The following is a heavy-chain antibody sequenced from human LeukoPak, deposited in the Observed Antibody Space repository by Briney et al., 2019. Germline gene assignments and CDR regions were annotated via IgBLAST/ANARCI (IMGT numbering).Heavy chain of an antibody. CDR2: ISGYNGNT. CDR3: ARDYGYGVTVMISDDY. Sequence: ASVKVSCKASGYTFSRYGITWVRQAPGQGLEWVGWISGYNGNTNYAQKLQGRVTMTTDTSTSTAYMELRSLRSDDTAMYYCARDYGYGVTVMISDDYWGQGTLVTVSS. J-gene: IGHJ4*02. CDR1: GYTFSRYG. D-gene: IGHD5-12*01. V-gene: IGHV1-18*01.